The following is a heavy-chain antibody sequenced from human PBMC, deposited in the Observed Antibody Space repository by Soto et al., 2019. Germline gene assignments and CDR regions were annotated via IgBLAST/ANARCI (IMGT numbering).Heavy chain of an antibody. J-gene: IGHJ3*02. CDR1: GYTFTSYG. V-gene: IGHV1-18*01. CDR3: AREEGEWELPDAFDI. D-gene: IGHD1-26*01. Sequence: ASVKVSCKASGYTFTSYGISWVRQAPGQGLEWMGWISAYNGNTNYAQKLQGRVTMTTDTSTSTAYMELRSLRSDDTALYYCAREEGEWELPDAFDIWGQGTMVTVSS. CDR2: ISAYNGNT.